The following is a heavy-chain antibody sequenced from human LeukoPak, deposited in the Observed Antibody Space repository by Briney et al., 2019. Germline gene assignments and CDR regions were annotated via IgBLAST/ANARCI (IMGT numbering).Heavy chain of an antibody. J-gene: IGHJ3*02. CDR2: IGTAGDT. D-gene: IGHD5-18*01. V-gene: IGHV3-13*01. Sequence: GGSLRLSCAASGFTLSSYDMHWVRQATGKGLEWVSAIGTAGDTYYPGSVKGRFTISRENAKNSLYLQMNSLRAGDTAVYYCARAGYSYGYQSAFDIWGQGTMVTVSS. CDR1: GFTLSSYD. CDR3: ARAGYSYGYQSAFDI.